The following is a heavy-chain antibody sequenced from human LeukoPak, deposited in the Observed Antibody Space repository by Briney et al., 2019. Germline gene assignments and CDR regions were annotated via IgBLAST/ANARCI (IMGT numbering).Heavy chain of an antibody. Sequence: SETLSLTCTISGGSINGHYWSWIRQPPGKRLEWIGDIYYKGNTNYNPSPKSRVSISLDTSNNHLSLNLTSVLAADTAIYYCARRDTGWNYFDYWGQGILVTVSS. D-gene: IGHD2-8*02. CDR2: IYYKGNT. CDR1: GGSINGHY. V-gene: IGHV4-59*08. CDR3: ARRDTGWNYFDY. J-gene: IGHJ4*02.